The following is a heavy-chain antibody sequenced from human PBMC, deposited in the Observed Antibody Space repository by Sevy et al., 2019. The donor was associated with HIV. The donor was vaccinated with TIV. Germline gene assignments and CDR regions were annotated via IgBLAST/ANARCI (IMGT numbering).Heavy chain of an antibody. D-gene: IGHD6-19*01. V-gene: IGHV4-4*02. CDR2: LYHRATT. CDR1: GLSISGSYW. J-gene: IGHJ4*02. CDR3: EAVAGTDILSYYFEF. Sequence: SETLSLTCDVSGLSISGSYWWSWVRRPPGKGLEWIGDLYHRATTNFNPSLKIRFTISVDRSNNQFSLTIRSVTAADSAVYFSEAVAGTDILSYYFEFWGQGTLVTVSS.